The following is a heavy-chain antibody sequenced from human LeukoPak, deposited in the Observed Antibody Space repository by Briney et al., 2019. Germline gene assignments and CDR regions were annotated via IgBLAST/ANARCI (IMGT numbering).Heavy chain of an antibody. J-gene: IGHJ4*02. CDR1: GFTFSDYA. D-gene: IGHD3-22*01. V-gene: IGHV3-23*01. Sequence: GGSLRLSCAASGFTFSDYAMSWVRQAPGKGLEWVSGVTASAGSTKYADSVKGRFTISRDNAKNSLYLQMNSLRAEDTAVYYCAGAPEYYYDSSGYGYFDYWGQGTLVTVSS. CDR3: AGAPEYYYDSSGYGYFDY. CDR2: VTASAGST.